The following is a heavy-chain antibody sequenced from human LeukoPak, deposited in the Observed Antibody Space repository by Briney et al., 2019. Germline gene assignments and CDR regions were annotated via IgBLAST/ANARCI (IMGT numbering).Heavy chain of an antibody. J-gene: IGHJ6*02. CDR2: ISYDGSNK. CDR1: GFTFNSYA. V-gene: IGHV3-30*04. CDR3: ARDRLGSGSSSYYYYYGMDV. D-gene: IGHD3-10*01. Sequence: GGSLRLSCAASGFTFNSYAMHWVRQAPGKGLEWVAVISYDGSNKYYADSVKGRFTISRDNSKNTLYLQMNSLRAEDTAVYYCARDRLGSGSSSYYYYYGMDVWGQGTTVTVSS.